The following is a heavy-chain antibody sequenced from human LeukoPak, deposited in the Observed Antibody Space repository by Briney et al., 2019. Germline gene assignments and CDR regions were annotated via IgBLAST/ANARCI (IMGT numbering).Heavy chain of an antibody. Sequence: SETLSLTCTVSGVSISSSNSYWGWIRQPPGKGLEWIGSIYYSGSTYYNPSLKSRVTISVDTSKNQFSLKLSSVTAADTAVYYCASPSLYDFWSGYTHPTSNAFDIWGQGTMVTVSS. J-gene: IGHJ3*02. CDR3: ASPSLYDFWSGYTHPTSNAFDI. CDR1: GVSISSSNSY. V-gene: IGHV4-39*07. CDR2: IYYSGST. D-gene: IGHD3-3*01.